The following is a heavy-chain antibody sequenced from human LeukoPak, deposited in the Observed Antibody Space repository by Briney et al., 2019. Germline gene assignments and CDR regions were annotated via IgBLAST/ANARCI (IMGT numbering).Heavy chain of an antibody. J-gene: IGHJ4*02. CDR1: GYTFTSYD. V-gene: IGHV1-69*04. Sequence: GASVKVSCKASGYTFTSYDINWVRQAPGQGLEWMGRIIPILGIANYAQKFQGRVTITADKSTSTAYMELSSLRSEDTAVYYCARAAAAGTGYWGQGTLVTVSS. CDR2: IIPILGIA. D-gene: IGHD6-13*01. CDR3: ARAAAAGTGY.